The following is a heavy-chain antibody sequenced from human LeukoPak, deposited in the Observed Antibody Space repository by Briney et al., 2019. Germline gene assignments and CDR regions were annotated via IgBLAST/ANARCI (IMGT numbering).Heavy chain of an antibody. D-gene: IGHD4/OR15-4a*01. CDR3: ATVDCGAADC. CDR2: INPGDSNT. Sequence: GESLKISCQGSGYRFTNFWIGWVRQMPGKGLEWMGIINPGDSNTKYSPSFQGQVTISVDKSISIAFLQWSSLKTSDTAMYYCATVDCGAADCWGQGTLVTVSS. J-gene: IGHJ4*02. CDR1: GYRFTNFW. V-gene: IGHV5-51*01.